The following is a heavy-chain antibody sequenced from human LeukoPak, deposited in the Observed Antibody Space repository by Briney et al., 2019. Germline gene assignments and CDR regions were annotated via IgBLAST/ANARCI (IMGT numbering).Heavy chain of an antibody. Sequence: ASVKVSCKASGYTFTSYAMHWVRQAPGQRFEWMGWINAGNGNTKYSQKFQGRVTITRDTFASTAYMELSSLRSEDTAVYYCARGFQWSRYYFDYWGQGTLVTVSS. CDR1: GYTFTSYA. J-gene: IGHJ4*02. D-gene: IGHD2-15*01. CDR3: ARGFQWSRYYFDY. V-gene: IGHV1-3*01. CDR2: INAGNGNT.